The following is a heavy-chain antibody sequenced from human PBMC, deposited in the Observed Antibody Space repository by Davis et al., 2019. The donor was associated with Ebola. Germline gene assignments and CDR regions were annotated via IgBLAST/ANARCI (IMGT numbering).Heavy chain of an antibody. J-gene: IGHJ4*02. Sequence: ASVKVSCKASGYTFTSYYMHWVRQAPGQGLEWMGIINPSGGSTSYAQKFQSRVTMTRDTSTSTVYMELSSLRSEDTAVYYCARDGEEQQLGDWGQGTLVTVSS. CDR3: ARDGEEQQLGD. CDR1: GYTFTSYY. D-gene: IGHD6-13*01. CDR2: INPSGGST. V-gene: IGHV1-46*01.